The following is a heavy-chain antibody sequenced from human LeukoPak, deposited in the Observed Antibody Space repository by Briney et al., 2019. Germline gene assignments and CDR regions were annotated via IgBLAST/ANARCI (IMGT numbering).Heavy chain of an antibody. J-gene: IGHJ3*02. CDR3: ARSDGYGLVGI. CDR1: GGSLSGYY. V-gene: IGHV4-34*01. Sequence: PSETLSLTCAVYGGSLSGYYWSWIRQPPGKGLEWIGSIYYSGSTYYNPSLKSRVTISVDTSKNQFSLKLSSVTAADTAVYYCARSDGYGLVGIWGQGTMVTVSS. CDR2: IYYSGST. D-gene: IGHD3-10*01.